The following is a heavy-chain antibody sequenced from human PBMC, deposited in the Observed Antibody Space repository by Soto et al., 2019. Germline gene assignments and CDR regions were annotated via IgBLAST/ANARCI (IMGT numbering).Heavy chain of an antibody. Sequence: GGSLRLSCAASAFTFRNYAMSWVRQAPGKGLEWVSAIGDIGATTYYADSVKGRFTISRDNSKNTLYLQMNNLRAEDTAFYYCAKDRSSTSCYGFDYWGPGALVTVSS. V-gene: IGHV3-23*01. CDR2: IGDIGATT. CDR3: AKDRSSTSCYGFDY. CDR1: AFTFRNYA. J-gene: IGHJ4*02. D-gene: IGHD2-2*01.